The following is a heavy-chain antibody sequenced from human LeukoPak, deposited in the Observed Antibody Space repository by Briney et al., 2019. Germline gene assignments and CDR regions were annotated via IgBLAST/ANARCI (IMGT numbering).Heavy chain of an antibody. CDR2: TYYSGST. J-gene: IGHJ6*02. D-gene: IGHD2-2*02. V-gene: IGHV4-59*01. CDR1: GGSISSYY. CDR3: ARVVGYCSSTSCYNYYYYGMDV. Sequence: LETLSLTCTVSGGSISSYYWSWIRQPPGKGLEWIGYTYYSGSTNYNPSLKSRVTISVDTSKNQFSLKLSSVTAADTAVYYCARVVGYCSSTSCYNYYYYGMDVWGQGTTVTVSS.